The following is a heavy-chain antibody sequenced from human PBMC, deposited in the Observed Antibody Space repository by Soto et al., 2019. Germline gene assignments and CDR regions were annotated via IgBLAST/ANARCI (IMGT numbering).Heavy chain of an antibody. D-gene: IGHD2-8*01. CDR3: ARPYAGNFDY. J-gene: IGHJ4*02. CDR1: GGSISNYY. Sequence: QVQLQESGPGLVKPSETLSLTCTVSGGSISNYYWSWIRQPPGKGLEWIGYIYYSGSTNYNPSLNSRVTISVDTSQNQFSLKLSSVPAADTAVYYCARPYAGNFDYWGQGPLVTVSS. CDR2: IYYSGST. V-gene: IGHV4-59*01.